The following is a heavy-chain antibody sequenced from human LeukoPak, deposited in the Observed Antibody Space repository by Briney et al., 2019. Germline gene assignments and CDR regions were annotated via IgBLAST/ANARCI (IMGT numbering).Heavy chain of an antibody. V-gene: IGHV1-2*02. Sequence: ASVKVSCKASGYTFTGYYMYWVRQAPGQGLEWMGWINPNSGAIHYAQKFQGRVTMTRDTSIRTAYMELSRLTSDDTAVYYCARHTGSLYDFWSGYIDYWGQGTLVTVSS. CDR2: INPNSGAI. J-gene: IGHJ4*02. CDR3: ARHTGSLYDFWSGYIDY. D-gene: IGHD3-3*01. CDR1: GYTFTGYY.